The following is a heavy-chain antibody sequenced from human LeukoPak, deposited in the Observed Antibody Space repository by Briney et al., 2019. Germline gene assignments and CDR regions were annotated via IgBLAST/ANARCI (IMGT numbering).Heavy chain of an antibody. J-gene: IGHJ4*02. CDR1: GFTFSSYA. CDR2: ISGSGGST. CDR3: AKGGGSYLQDPIDY. Sequence: GGSLRLSCAASGFTFSSYAMSWVRQAPGKGLEWVSAISGSGGSTYYADSVKGRFTISRDNSKNTLYLQMNSLRAEDTAVYYRAKGGGSYLQDPIDYWGQGTLVTVSS. D-gene: IGHD1-26*01. V-gene: IGHV3-23*01.